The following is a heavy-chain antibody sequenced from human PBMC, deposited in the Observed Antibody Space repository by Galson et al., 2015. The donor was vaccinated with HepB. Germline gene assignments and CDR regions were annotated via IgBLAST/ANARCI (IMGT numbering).Heavy chain of an antibody. D-gene: IGHD3-3*01. CDR1: GFTFSSYA. CDR3: AKVRPAGVVIMGQFDY. Sequence: SLRLSCAASGFTFSSYAMSWVRQAPGKGLEWVSAISGSGGSTYYADSVKGRFTISRDNSKNTLYLQMNSLRAEDTAVYHCAKVRPAGVVIMGQFDYWGQGTLVTVSS. J-gene: IGHJ4*02. CDR2: ISGSGGST. V-gene: IGHV3-23*01.